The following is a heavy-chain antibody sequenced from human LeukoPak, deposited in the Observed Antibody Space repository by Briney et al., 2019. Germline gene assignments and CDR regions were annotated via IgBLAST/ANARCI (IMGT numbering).Heavy chain of an antibody. CDR2: INHSGST. CDR1: GGSFSGYY. J-gene: IGHJ4*02. CDR3: ARAAYYYDSSGYYPFDY. Sequence: SETLSLTCAVYGGSFSGYYWSSIRQPPGKGLEWIGEINHSGSTNYNPSLKSRVTISVDTSKHQFSLKLSSVTAADTAVYYCARAAYYYDSSGYYPFDYWGQGTLVTVSS. V-gene: IGHV4-34*01. D-gene: IGHD3-22*01.